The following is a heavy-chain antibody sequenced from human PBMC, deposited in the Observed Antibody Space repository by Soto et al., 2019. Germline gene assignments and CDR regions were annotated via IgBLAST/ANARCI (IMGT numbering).Heavy chain of an antibody. CDR2: INTGNGNT. J-gene: IGHJ3*02. CDR1: GYTFTHYA. D-gene: IGHD2-8*01. V-gene: IGHV1-3*04. Sequence: GASVKVSCKSSGYTFTHYAMHWVRQAPGQGLEWLGWINTGNGNTAFSQKFQGRVSITMDTSASTAFVELSSLISEDTAVYYCARQGDSRILRDTFDIWGQGTLVTVSS. CDR3: ARQGDSRILRDTFDI.